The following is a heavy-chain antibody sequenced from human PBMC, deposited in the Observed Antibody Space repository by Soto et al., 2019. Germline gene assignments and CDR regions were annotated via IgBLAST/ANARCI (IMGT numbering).Heavy chain of an antibody. V-gene: IGHV1-69*08. J-gene: IGHJ3*02. CDR3: ARDLSDAFDI. CDR1: GGTFSSYT. CDR2: IIPILGIA. Sequence: QVRLVQSGAEVKKPGSSVKVSCKASGGTFSSYTISWVRQAPGQGLEWMGRIIPILGIANYAQKFQGRVTITAGKSTSTAYMELSSLRSEDTAVYYCARDLSDAFDIWGQGTMVTVSS.